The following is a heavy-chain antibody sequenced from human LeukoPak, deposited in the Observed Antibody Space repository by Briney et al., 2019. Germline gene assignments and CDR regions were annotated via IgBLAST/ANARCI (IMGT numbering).Heavy chain of an antibody. CDR1: GYTFTSYD. D-gene: IGHD4-17*01. J-gene: IGHJ4*02. CDR3: ARGNDYGDTFDY. Sequence: ASVKVSCKASGYTFTSYDINWVRQATGQGLEWMGWMNPNSGNTGYAQKFQGRVTMTRNTSISTAYMELSSLRSEDTAVYYCARGNDYGDTFDYWGQGTLVTVSS. CDR2: MNPNSGNT. V-gene: IGHV1-8*01.